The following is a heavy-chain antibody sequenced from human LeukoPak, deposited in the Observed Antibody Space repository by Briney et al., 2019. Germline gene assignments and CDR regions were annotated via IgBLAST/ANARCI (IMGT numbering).Heavy chain of an antibody. Sequence: PSETLSLTCTVSGDSTSRYYWSWIRQPPGKGLEWIGNIFYSGSPNYIPSLKSRVTTSFDTSKNQFSLKLSFVTAADTAVYCFARVGHIVAAGTYDYWGQGTLVTVSS. D-gene: IGHD6-13*01. V-gene: IGHV4-59*12. CDR3: ARVGHIVAAGTYDY. CDR2: IFYSGSP. J-gene: IGHJ4*02. CDR1: GDSTSRYY.